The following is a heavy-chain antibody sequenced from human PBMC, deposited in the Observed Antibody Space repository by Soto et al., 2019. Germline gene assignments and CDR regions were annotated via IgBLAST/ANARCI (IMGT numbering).Heavy chain of an antibody. Sequence: QVQLVQSGAEEKKPGSSVKVSCKASGGTFSSYAISWVRQAPGPGLEWMGGLIPVFGTGIYAQKFQGRVTITADKSTNTAYMELSSLRSEDTAVYFCARVGGTGGYTYGLDYWGQGTLVTVSS. CDR3: ARVGGTGGYTYGLDY. D-gene: IGHD5-18*01. CDR1: GGTFSSYA. J-gene: IGHJ4*02. V-gene: IGHV1-69*06. CDR2: LIPVFGTG.